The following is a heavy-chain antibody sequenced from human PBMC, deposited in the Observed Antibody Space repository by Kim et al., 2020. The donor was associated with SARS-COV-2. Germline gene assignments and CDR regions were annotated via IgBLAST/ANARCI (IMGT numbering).Heavy chain of an antibody. CDR2: IWSDGNNK. D-gene: IGHD5-12*01. CDR1: GFTFSHYG. J-gene: IGHJ6*03. V-gene: IGHV3-33*01. Sequence: GGSLRLSCAASGFTFSHYGMHWVRQAPGKGLEWVAVIWSDGNNKYYTDSAKGRFTISRDNSKNTLYLQMNNLKVEDTAVYYCARVDGGYVEVNYCYMDVWGQGATVTVSS. CDR3: ARVDGGYVEVNYCYMDV.